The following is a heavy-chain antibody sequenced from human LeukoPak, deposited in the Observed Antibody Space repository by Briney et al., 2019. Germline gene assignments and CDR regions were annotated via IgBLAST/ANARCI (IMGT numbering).Heavy chain of an antibody. CDR3: ARGRWLQGIDY. D-gene: IGHD5-24*01. CDR1: GGTFSSYA. J-gene: IGHJ4*02. V-gene: IGHV1-69*05. CDR2: IIPIFGTA. Sequence: GASVKVSCKASGGTFSSYAISWVRQAPGQGLEWMGGIIPIFGTANYAQKFQGRVTITTDESTSTADMELSSLRYEDTAVYYCARGRWLQGIDYWGQGTLVTVSS.